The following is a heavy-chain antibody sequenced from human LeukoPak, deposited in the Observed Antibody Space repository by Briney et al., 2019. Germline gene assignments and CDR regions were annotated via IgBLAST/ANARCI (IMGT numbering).Heavy chain of an antibody. CDR1: GGSISSGGYY. V-gene: IGHV4-30-2*01. CDR2: IYHSGST. J-gene: IGHJ4*02. Sequence: SETLSLTCTVSGGSISSGGYYWSWIRQPPGKGLEWIGYIYHSGSTYYNPSLKSRVTISVDGSKNQFSLKLSSVTAADTAVYYCARKTGPRGVGYWGPGTLVTVSS. CDR3: ARKTGPRGVGY. D-gene: IGHD3-10*01.